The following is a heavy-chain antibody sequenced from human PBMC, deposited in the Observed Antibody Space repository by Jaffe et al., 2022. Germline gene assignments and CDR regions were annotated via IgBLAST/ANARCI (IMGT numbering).Heavy chain of an antibody. V-gene: IGHV3-23*01. J-gene: IGHJ4*02. CDR2: ITGSGGTT. Sequence: EVQLLESGGGLVQPGGSLRLSCAASGFVFSSYVMSWVRQAPGKGLEWVSGITGSGGTTYYADSVKGRFTISRDNSKNTLYLEMNSLRAEDTAVYYCAKRADAASRYFDYWGQGTLVTVSS. CDR1: GFVFSSYV. CDR3: AKRADAASRYFDY. D-gene: IGHD2-2*01.